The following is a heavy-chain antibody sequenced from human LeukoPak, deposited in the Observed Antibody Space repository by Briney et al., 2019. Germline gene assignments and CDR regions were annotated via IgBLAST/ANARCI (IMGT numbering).Heavy chain of an antibody. V-gene: IGHV1-46*01. CDR3: ARGGDYYDSSGDYTDYFDY. CDR2: INPSGGST. CDR1: GYTFTSYY. D-gene: IGHD3-22*01. J-gene: IGHJ4*02. Sequence: GASVKVSCKASGYTFTSYYMHWVRQAPGQGLEWMGIINPSGGSTSYAQKFQGRVTMTRDTSTSTVYMELGSLRSEDTAVYYCARGGDYYDSSGDYTDYFDYWGQGTLVTVSS.